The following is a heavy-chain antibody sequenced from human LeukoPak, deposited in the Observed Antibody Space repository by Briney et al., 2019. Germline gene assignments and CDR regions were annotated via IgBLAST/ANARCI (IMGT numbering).Heavy chain of an antibody. V-gene: IGHV4-59*01. Sequence: PSETLSLTCTVAGGSISNYYWTWIRQSPGKGLEWIGHIYFSGATYYNPSLNSRVTISIDKSKSQFSLKLGSLTAADTAVYYCARGPPLRVGRGFYYMDVWDKGTTVTVSS. CDR3: ARGPPLRVGRGFYYMDV. D-gene: IGHD3-10*01. CDR2: IYFSGAT. CDR1: GGSISNYY. J-gene: IGHJ6*03.